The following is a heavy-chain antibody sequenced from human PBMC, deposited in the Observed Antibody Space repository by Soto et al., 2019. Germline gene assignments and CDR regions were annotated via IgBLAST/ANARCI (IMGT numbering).Heavy chain of an antibody. D-gene: IGHD6-13*01. CDR1: GFTFDDYT. CDR3: AKDMRAAAGLLFDY. CDR2: ISWDGGST. V-gene: IGHV3-43*01. Sequence: GGSLRLSCAASGFTFDDYTMHWVRQAPGKGLEWVSLISWDGGSTYYADSVKGRFTISRDNSKNSLYLQMNSLRTEDTALYYCAKDMRAAAGLLFDYWGQGTLVTVSS. J-gene: IGHJ4*02.